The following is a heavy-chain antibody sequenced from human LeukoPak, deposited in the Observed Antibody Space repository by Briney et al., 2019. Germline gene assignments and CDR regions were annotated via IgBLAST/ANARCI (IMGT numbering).Heavy chain of an antibody. CDR3: ARDDYDYSNYGFLYWFDP. V-gene: IGHV4-61*02. D-gene: IGHD4-11*01. CDR1: GGSISSVNHY. J-gene: IGHJ5*02. CDR2: IYASGST. Sequence: RSSETLSLTCTVSGGSISSVNHYWSWIRQPAGRGLEWIGRIYASGSTNYNPSFKNRVTISVDTSKNQFSLRLSSVTAADTAVYYCARDDYDYSNYGFLYWFDPWGQGTLVTVSS.